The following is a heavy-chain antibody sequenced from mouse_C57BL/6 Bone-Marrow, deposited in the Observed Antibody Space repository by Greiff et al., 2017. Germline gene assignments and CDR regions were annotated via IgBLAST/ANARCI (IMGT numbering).Heavy chain of an antibody. V-gene: IGHV14-3*01. Sequence: EVMLVESVAELVRPGASVKLSCTASGFNIKNTYMHWVKQRPEQGQEWIGRIDPANGNTKYAPKFPGKATITADTSSNTAYLQLSSLTSEDTAIYYCANPPDYYGSSQFAYWGQGTLVTVSA. CDR2: IDPANGNT. J-gene: IGHJ3*01. CDR3: ANPPDYYGSSQFAY. D-gene: IGHD1-1*01. CDR1: GFNIKNTY.